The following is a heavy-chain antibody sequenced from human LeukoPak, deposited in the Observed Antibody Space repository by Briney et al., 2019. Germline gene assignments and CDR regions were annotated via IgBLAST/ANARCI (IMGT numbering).Heavy chain of an antibody. D-gene: IGHD3-22*01. V-gene: IGHV4-39*01. Sequence: SETLSLTCTVSGGSIRSSSMYWGWIRQPPGKGLEWLGSVYYTGSTFHNPSLKRRVTIPVDTSKNQFSLRLTSVTAADTAIYYCARHVAYYYDSSGYPDFWGQGTLVTVSS. J-gene: IGHJ4*02. CDR1: GGSIRSSSMY. CDR2: VYYTGST. CDR3: ARHVAYYYDSSGYPDF.